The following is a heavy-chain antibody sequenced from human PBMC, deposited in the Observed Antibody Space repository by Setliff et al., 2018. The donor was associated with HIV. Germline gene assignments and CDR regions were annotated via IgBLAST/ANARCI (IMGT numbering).Heavy chain of an antibody. Sequence: GGSLRLSCATSGFTFSTHWMTWVRQAPGKGLEWVANIKQDGSEKYYVDSVKGRFTISRDNAKNTLYLEVDSLRPEDTAVYYCARDNGGAGPTTFDCWGQGTLVTVSS. V-gene: IGHV3-7*01. D-gene: IGHD7-27*01. CDR3: ARDNGGAGPTTFDC. J-gene: IGHJ4*02. CDR1: GFTFSTHW. CDR2: IKQDGSEK.